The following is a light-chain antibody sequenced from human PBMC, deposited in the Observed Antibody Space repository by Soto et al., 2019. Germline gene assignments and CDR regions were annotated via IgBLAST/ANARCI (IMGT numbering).Light chain of an antibody. V-gene: IGLV2-14*03. J-gene: IGLJ1*01. Sequence: QSALTQPASVSGSPGQSITISCTGTSSDVGAYNFVSWYQHPGKVPKLMIFDVSSRPSGVSDRFSGSKSGNTASLTISGLQAEDEGDYYCSSYTSSSTHVFGSGTKLTVL. CDR1: SSDVGAYNF. CDR3: SSYTSSSTHV. CDR2: DVS.